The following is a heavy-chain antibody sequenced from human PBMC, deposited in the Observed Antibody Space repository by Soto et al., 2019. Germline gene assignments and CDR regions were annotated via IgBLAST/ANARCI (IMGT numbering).Heavy chain of an antibody. D-gene: IGHD1-26*01. CDR2: VSYSGGNT. Sequence: PGGSLRLSCAASGFTFNTYAMSWVRQAPGKGLEWVSTVSYSGGNTYYADFVKGRFTISRDNPKNSLYLQMNSLGAEDTAMYYCAKESEHYYYHGMDVWGQGTTVTVSS. J-gene: IGHJ6*02. CDR1: GFTFNTYA. CDR3: AKESEHYYYHGMDV. V-gene: IGHV3-23*01.